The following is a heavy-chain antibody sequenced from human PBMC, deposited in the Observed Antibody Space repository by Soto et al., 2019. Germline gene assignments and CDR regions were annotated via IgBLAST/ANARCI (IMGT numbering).Heavy chain of an antibody. CDR2: IDPGPSSA. D-gene: IGHD5-18*01. CDR1: TDRLSSHF. CDR3: AGASSRVAAVVADY. Sequence: AGPKLSCTTYTDRLSSHFFRCARKAPGARLEWMGIIDPGPSSAGYSKGIQRRHTLTSDMPSRTEYMQLRNLRTDDTAVYYCAGASSRVAAVVADYWGQGTLVTVSS. V-gene: IGHV1-46*01. J-gene: IGHJ4*02.